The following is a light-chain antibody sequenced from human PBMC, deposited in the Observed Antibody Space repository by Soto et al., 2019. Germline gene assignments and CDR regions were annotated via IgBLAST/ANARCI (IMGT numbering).Light chain of an antibody. CDR2: NNN. V-gene: IGLV1-44*01. Sequence: QAVVTQPPSASWTPGQRVTIACSGSSSNIGSTTVKWYQQLPGTAPKLLIYNNNQRPSGVPDRFSGSKSGTSASLAISGLQSEDEADYYCAAWDDSLNGVVFGGGTQLTVL. CDR1: SSNIGSTT. J-gene: IGLJ3*02. CDR3: AAWDDSLNGVV.